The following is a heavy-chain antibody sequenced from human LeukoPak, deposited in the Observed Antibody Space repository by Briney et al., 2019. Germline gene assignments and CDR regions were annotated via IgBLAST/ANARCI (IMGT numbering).Heavy chain of an antibody. D-gene: IGHD5-12*01. CDR2: IYYSGTT. CDR1: GGSISSSSYY. CDR3: ARYHNGYDDY. V-gene: IGHV4-39*07. Sequence: SETLSLTCTVSGGSISSSSYYWGWIRQPPGKGLEWIGSIYYSGTTYYNPSLKSRVAISLDTSKSQFSLKLSSVTAADTAIYYCARYHNGYDDYWGQGTLVTVSS. J-gene: IGHJ4*02.